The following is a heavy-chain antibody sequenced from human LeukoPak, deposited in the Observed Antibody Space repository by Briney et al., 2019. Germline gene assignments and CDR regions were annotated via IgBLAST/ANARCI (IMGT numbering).Heavy chain of an antibody. CDR1: GGSISSSSYY. CDR2: MYYSGST. J-gene: IGHJ3*02. Sequence: SETPSLTCTVSGGSISSSSYYWGWIRQPPGKGLEWIGSMYYSGSTYYNPSLKSRVTISVDTSKNQFSLKLSSVTAADTAVYYCARRGLITMVRGVRAFDIWGQGTMVTVSS. D-gene: IGHD3-10*01. V-gene: IGHV4-39*01. CDR3: ARRGLITMVRGVRAFDI.